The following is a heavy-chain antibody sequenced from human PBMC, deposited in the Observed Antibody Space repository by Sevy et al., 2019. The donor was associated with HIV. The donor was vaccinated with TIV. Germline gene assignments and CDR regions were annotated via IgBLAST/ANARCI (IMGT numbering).Heavy chain of an antibody. D-gene: IGHD5-18*01. CDR2: ISSSSSYI. Sequence: GGSLRLSCAASGFTFSSYSMNSVRQAPGKGLEWVSSISSSSSYIYYADSVKGRFTISRDNAKNSLYLQMNSLRAEDTAVYYCARDGDTAMVYVGGFYFDYWGQGTLVTVSS. CDR1: GFTFSSYS. V-gene: IGHV3-21*01. J-gene: IGHJ4*02. CDR3: ARDGDTAMVYVGGFYFDY.